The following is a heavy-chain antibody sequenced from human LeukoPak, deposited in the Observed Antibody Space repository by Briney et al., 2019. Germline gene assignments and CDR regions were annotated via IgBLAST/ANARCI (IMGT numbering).Heavy chain of an antibody. Sequence: SETLSLTCTVSGGSISSSSYYWGWIRQPPGKGLEWIGSIYYSGSTYYNPSLKSRVTILVDTSKNQFSLKLSSVTAADTAVYYCARGYDYVWGSYRVALNWFDPWGQGTLVTVSS. CDR2: IYYSGST. D-gene: IGHD3-16*02. J-gene: IGHJ5*02. CDR1: GGSISSSSYY. CDR3: ARGYDYVWGSYRVALNWFDP. V-gene: IGHV4-39*07.